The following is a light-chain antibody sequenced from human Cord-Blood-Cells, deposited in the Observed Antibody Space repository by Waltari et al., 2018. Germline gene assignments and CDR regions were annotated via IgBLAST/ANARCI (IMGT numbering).Light chain of an antibody. CDR1: SSDVGGYNY. CDR3: SSYTSSSTV. J-gene: IGLJ3*02. Sequence: QSALTQPASVSGSPGQSITISCTGTSSDVGGYNYVSWYQQHPGKAPKLMIYDVSKRPSGVSNRFSGSKSGNTASLTISGLLAEDEADYYCSSYTSSSTVFGGGTKLTVL. CDR2: DVS. V-gene: IGLV2-14*03.